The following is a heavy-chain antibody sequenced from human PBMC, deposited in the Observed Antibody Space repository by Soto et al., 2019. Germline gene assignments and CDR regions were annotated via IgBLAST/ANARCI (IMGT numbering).Heavy chain of an antibody. CDR3: ARGGALRPYGHVPLAF. V-gene: IGHV4-30-2*01. D-gene: IGHD3-16*01. CDR2: IHVTGYT. J-gene: IGHJ4*02. CDR1: GDSITSGSYS. Sequence: QLQLRESGSRLVQPSQTLTLICSVSGDSITSGSYSCSWIRQAPGKGLEWIGNIHVTGYTSFSPSLRRRLTMSVDTSQNQFSLSLNSVTAADTAVYYCARGGALRPYGHVPLAFWGQGTLVTVSS.